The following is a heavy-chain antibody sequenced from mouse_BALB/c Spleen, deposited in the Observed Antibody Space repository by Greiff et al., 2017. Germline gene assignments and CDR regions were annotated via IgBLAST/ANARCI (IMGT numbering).Heavy chain of an antibody. CDR2: IDPANGNT. D-gene: IGHD2-4*01. Sequence: EVKLMESGAELVKPGASVKLSCTASGFNIKDTYMHWVKQRPEQGLEWIGRIDPANGNTKYDPKFQGKATITADTSSNTAYLQLSSLTSEDTAVYYCASSYYEYPFAYWGQGTLVTVSA. CDR3: ASSYYEYPFAY. J-gene: IGHJ3*01. V-gene: IGHV14-3*02. CDR1: GFNIKDTY.